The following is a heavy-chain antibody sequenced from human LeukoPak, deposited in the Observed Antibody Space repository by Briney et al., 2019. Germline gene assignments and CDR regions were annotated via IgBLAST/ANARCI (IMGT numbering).Heavy chain of an antibody. CDR3: CAAYYYMDV. Sequence: GGSLRLSCAASGFTFSSYAMHWVRQAPGKGLEWVAVISYDGGEKYYADSVKGRFTISRVNSKNTLFLQMNSLRNEDTAVYYCCAAYYYMDVWGKGTTVTVSS. D-gene: IGHD6-25*01. V-gene: IGHV3-30-3*01. CDR1: GFTFSSYA. J-gene: IGHJ6*03. CDR2: ISYDGGEK.